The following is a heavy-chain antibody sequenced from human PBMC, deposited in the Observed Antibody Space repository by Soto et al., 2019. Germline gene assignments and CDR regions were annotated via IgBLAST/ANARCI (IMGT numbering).Heavy chain of an antibody. V-gene: IGHV3-9*01. CDR3: TKLGGDSDSDWSGSEY. D-gene: IGHD5-12*01. CDR1: GFTFEDYA. Sequence: EVQLVESGGDLVQPGRSLRLSCAASGFTFEDYAMHWVRQAPGKGLEWVSGISWNSGSIGYVDSVKGRFTISRDNAKKSLYLQMNSLRAEDTALYYCTKLGGDSDSDWSGSEYWGQGTLVTVSS. CDR2: ISWNSGSI. J-gene: IGHJ4*02.